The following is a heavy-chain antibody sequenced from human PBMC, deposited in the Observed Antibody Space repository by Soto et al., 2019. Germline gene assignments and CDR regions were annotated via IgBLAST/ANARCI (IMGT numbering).Heavy chain of an antibody. V-gene: IGHV1-18*01. D-gene: IGHD1-7*01. CDR3: ARGGNYEVRWFDP. CDR1: GYTFRAYG. CDR2: ISPYNGNR. J-gene: IGHJ5*02. Sequence: QLQLVQSGPEVKWPGASVTVSCKASGYTFRAYGVTWVRQAPGQGLEWMGWISPYNGNRHYAQNFQGRVTMTTDASTNTAYMELRSLTSDDTSVYYCARGGNYEVRWFDPWGQGTLVIVSS.